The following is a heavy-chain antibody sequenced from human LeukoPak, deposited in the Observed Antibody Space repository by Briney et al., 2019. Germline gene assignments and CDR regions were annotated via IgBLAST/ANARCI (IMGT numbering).Heavy chain of an antibody. CDR3: AKVGTYYYDSSGSAGAFDI. V-gene: IGHV3-30*02. CDR2: IRYDGSNK. CDR1: GFTFRSYG. D-gene: IGHD3-22*01. Sequence: GGSLRLSCAASGFTFRSYGMHWVRQAPGKGLEWVAFIRYDGSNKYYADSVKGRFTISRDNSKNTLYLQMNSLRAEDTVVYYCAKVGTYYYDSSGSAGAFDIWGQGTMVTVSS. J-gene: IGHJ3*02.